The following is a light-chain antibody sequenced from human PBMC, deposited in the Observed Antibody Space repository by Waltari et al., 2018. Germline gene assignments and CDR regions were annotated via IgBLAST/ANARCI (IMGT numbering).Light chain of an antibody. Sequence: DIQMTQSPSSLSASVGDRVTITCQASQDINKYLNWYQQKPGKAPKLLIYDASNLETGVPSRFSGSGSGTDFTFTISSLQPEDIATYYCQQYDNVPYTFGQGTKLEIK. CDR1: QDINKY. J-gene: IGKJ2*01. CDR3: QQYDNVPYT. V-gene: IGKV1-33*01. CDR2: DAS.